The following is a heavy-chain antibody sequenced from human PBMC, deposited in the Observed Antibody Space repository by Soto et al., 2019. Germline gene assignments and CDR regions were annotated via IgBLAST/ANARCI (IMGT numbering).Heavy chain of an antibody. CDR1: GFTFSSYA. D-gene: IGHD1-26*01. Sequence: GESLKISCAASGFTFSSYAMSWVRQAPGKGLEWVSAISGSGGSTYYADSVKGRFTISRDNSKNTLYLQMNSLRAEDTAVYYCAKDLGSGSYDDAFDIWGQGTMVTVSS. CDR3: AKDLGSGSYDDAFDI. J-gene: IGHJ3*02. CDR2: ISGSGGST. V-gene: IGHV3-23*01.